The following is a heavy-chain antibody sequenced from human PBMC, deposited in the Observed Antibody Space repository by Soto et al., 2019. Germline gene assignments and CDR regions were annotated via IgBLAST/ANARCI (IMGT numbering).Heavy chain of an antibody. CDR3: ARAAQPRDYYYGMDV. CDR2: IIPIFGTA. J-gene: IGHJ6*02. Sequence: QVQLVQSGAEVKKPGSSVKVSCKASGGTFSSYGISWVRQAPGQGLEWMGGIIPIFGTADYAQKFQGRVTITADESTSTAYMELSSLRSEDTAVYYCARAAQPRDYYYGMDVWGQGTTVTVSS. CDR1: GGTFSSYG. V-gene: IGHV1-69*12.